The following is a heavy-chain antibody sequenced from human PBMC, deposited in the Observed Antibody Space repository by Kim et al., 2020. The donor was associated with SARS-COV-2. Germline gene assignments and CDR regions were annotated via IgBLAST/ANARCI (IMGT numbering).Heavy chain of an antibody. CDR3: APYYYSNSYRGQWD. CDR1: GYSFITYR. J-gene: IGHJ4*01. V-gene: IGHV1-18*01. CDR2: ISSNICHT. D-gene: IGHD3-22*01. Sequence: SGKVSCKASGYSFITYRLVCALQAPVQGLDCMVWISSNICHTKYAQNGQGRVTLTTDTSTNTGYLEVSRLRSDHTAVYYCAPYYYSNSYRGQWDWGQGTPVTVSA.